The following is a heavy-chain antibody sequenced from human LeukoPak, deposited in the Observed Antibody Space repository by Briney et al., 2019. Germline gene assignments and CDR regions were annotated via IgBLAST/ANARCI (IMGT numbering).Heavy chain of an antibody. CDR3: ARGRRTSGSYYRRGTFDI. V-gene: IGHV4-34*01. Sequence: PSETLSLTCAVSGGSFSGYYWSWIRQPPGKGLEWIGEINHSGSTNYNPSLKSRVTISVDTSKNQFSLKLSSVTAADTAVYYCARGRRTSGSYYRRGTFDIWGQGTVVTVSS. J-gene: IGHJ3*02. CDR2: INHSGST. D-gene: IGHD1-26*01. CDR1: GGSFSGYY.